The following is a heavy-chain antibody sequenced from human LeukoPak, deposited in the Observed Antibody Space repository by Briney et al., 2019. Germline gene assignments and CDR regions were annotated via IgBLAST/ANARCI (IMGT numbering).Heavy chain of an antibody. D-gene: IGHD2/OR15-2a*01. CDR1: GFTFSSYE. CDR2: ISTSGSTI. V-gene: IGHV3-48*03. J-gene: IGHJ4*02. CDR3: AGSGGYYDY. Sequence: GGPLRLSCAASGFTFSSYEMNWVRQAPGKGLEWISYISTSGSTIYYADSVKGRFTVSRDNAKNSLYLQMNSLRAEDTAVYYCAGSGGYYDYWGQGTLVSVSS.